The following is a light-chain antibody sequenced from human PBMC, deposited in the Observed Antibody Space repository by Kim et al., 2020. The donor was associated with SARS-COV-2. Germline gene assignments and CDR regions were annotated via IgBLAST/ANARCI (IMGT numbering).Light chain of an antibody. J-gene: IGLJ2*01. CDR2: QDS. CDR3: QAWDSSTVV. Sequence: SVSPGQTASITCSGDKLGDKYACWYQQKPGQSPVLVIYQDSKRPSGIPERFSGSNSGNTATLTISGTQAMDEADYYCQAWDSSTVVFGGGTKLAVL. V-gene: IGLV3-1*01. CDR1: KLGDKY.